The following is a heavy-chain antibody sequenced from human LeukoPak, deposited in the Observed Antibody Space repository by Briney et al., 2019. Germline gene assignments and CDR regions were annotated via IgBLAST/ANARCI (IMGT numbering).Heavy chain of an antibody. D-gene: IGHD6-13*01. CDR2: ISSSSSYI. CDR1: GFTFSSYR. CDR3: ARGRIAAAGTMGY. Sequence: GGSLRLSCAASGFTFSSYRMSWVRQAPGKGLEWVSSISSSSSYIYYADSVKGRFTISRDNAKNSLYLQMNSLRAEDTAVYYCARGRIAAAGTMGYWGQGTLVTVSS. J-gene: IGHJ4*02. V-gene: IGHV3-21*01.